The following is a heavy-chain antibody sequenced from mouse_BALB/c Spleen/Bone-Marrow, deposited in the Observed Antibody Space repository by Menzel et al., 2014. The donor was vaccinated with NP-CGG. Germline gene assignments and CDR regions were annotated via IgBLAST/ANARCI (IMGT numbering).Heavy chain of an antibody. D-gene: IGHD1-1*02. CDR3: ARWGRWENCYFDV. CDR2: ISRGSSTI. V-gene: IGHV5-17*02. CDR1: GFTFSSFG. Sequence: DVHLVESGGGLVQPGGSRKLSCAASGFTFSSFGMHWVRQAPEKGLEWVAYISRGSSTIYYADIVKGRFTISRDNPKNTLFLQMTSLRSEDTAMYYYARWGRWENCYFDVWGAGTTVTVSS. J-gene: IGHJ1*01.